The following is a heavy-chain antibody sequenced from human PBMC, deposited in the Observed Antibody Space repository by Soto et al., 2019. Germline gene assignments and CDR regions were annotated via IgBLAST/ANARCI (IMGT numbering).Heavy chain of an antibody. D-gene: IGHD4-17*01. CDR1: GGSISSSSYY. Sequence: TPDTLSLTCTVSGGSISSSSYYWGWIRQPPGKGLEWIGSIYYSGSTYYNPSLKSRVTISVDTSKNQFSLKLSSVTAAVTAVYYCARSMTTVVTLDYWGQGTLVTVSS. J-gene: IGHJ4*02. CDR2: IYYSGST. CDR3: ARSMTTVVTLDY. V-gene: IGHV4-39*01.